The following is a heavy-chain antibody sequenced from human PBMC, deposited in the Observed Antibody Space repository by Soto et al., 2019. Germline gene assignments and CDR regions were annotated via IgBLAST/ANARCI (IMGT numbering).Heavy chain of an antibody. D-gene: IGHD3-3*01. CDR1: GFTFSSYA. CDR3: AEDLSSGNFWSGYYRKYWYGMDV. CDR2: ISGSGGST. V-gene: IGHV3-23*01. Sequence: EVQLLESGGGLVQPGGSLRLSCAASGFTFSSYAMSWVRQAPGKGLEWVSAISGSGGSTYYAHSVKGRFTISRDNSKNPVVLDMKRLRGEDTAVNYCAEDLSSGNFWSGYYRKYWYGMDVWGQGTTVTVSS. J-gene: IGHJ6*02.